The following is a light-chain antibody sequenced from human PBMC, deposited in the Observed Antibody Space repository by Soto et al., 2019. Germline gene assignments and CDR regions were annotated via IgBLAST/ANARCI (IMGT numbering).Light chain of an antibody. V-gene: IGKV3-20*01. Sequence: EIVLTQSPGTLSLSPGERATLSCRASQSLSSSYLAWYQQKPGQAPRLLIYGASNKATGIPDRLSGSGCGTAFSLTISSLEHEDFAVYYCQQYGRSPPYAFGQGTKLEVK. CDR1: QSLSSSY. CDR2: GAS. CDR3: QQYGRSPPYA. J-gene: IGKJ2*01.